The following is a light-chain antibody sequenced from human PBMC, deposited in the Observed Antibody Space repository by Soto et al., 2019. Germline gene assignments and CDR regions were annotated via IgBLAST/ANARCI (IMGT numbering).Light chain of an antibody. CDR1: QSVNSAY. CDR3: QQYSDSWWT. V-gene: IGKV3-20*01. CDR2: GAS. J-gene: IGKJ1*01. Sequence: EIVLTQSPGTLPLSPGERATLSCRASQSVNSAYFAWYQQKPGQAPRLLIYGASSRATGIPDRFSGSGSGTDFTLTISRLEPEDFAVYYCQQYSDSWWTFGQGTKVDIK.